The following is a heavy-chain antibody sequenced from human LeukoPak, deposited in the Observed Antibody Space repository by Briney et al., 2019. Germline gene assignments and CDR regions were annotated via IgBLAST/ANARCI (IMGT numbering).Heavy chain of an antibody. V-gene: IGHV3-74*01. CDR1: GFTFTSYW. D-gene: IGHD4-17*01. CDR2: VDGDGSTT. J-gene: IGHJ3*02. CDR3: ARPQHGDLYAFDI. Sequence: GGSLRLSCAASGFTFTSYWMHWVRQAPGKGLVWVSRVDGDGSTTTYADSVKGRFTISRDNAKNTLYLQMNSLRAEDRAVYYCARPQHGDLYAFDIWGQGTMVTVSS.